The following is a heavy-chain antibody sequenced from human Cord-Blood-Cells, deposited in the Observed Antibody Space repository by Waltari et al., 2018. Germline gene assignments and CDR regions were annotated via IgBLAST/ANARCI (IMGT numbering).Heavy chain of an antibody. CDR3: AREPVVTALAKMGPTSDY. V-gene: IGHV1-18*01. Sequence: QVQLVQSGAEVKKPGASVKVSCKASGYTFTSYGISWVRQAPGQGLEWMGWIGAHHRNTNYAQKLQGRVPMTTDTSTSTAYMWLRSLRSDDTAVYYGAREPVVTALAKMGPTSDYWGQGTLVTVSS. J-gene: IGHJ4*02. D-gene: IGHD2-21*02. CDR1: GYTFTSYG. CDR2: IGAHHRNT.